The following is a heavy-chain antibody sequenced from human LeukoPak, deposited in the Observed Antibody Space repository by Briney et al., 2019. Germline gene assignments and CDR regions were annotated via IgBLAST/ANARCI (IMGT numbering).Heavy chain of an antibody. CDR1: GFTFSNYE. CDR3: ARGHDISGYSAYYYYYYMDV. CDR2: ISSNGGST. V-gene: IGHV3-64*01. D-gene: IGHD3-22*01. Sequence: GGSLRLSCAASGFTFSNYEMHWVRQAPGKGLEYVSAISSNGGSTYYANSVKGRFTISRDNSKNTLYLQMGSLRAEDMAVYYCARGHDISGYSAYYYYYYMDVWGKGTTVTVSS. J-gene: IGHJ6*03.